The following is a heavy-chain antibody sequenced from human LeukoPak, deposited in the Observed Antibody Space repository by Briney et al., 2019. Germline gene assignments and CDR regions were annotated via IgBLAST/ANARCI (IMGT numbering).Heavy chain of an antibody. J-gene: IGHJ6*03. CDR2: ISGSGGST. D-gene: IGHD1-26*01. V-gene: IGHV3-23*01. CDR1: GFTFSSYA. CDR3: AKDDGGSYYIYYYYMDV. Sequence: GGSLRLSCAASGFTFSSYAMSWVRQAPGKGLEWVSAISGSGGSTYYADSVKGRFTISRDNSKNTLYLQMNSLRAEDTAVYYCAKDDGGSYYIYYYYMDVWGKGTTVTISS.